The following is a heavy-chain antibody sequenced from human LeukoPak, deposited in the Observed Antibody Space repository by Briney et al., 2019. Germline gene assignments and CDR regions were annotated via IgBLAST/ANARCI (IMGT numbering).Heavy chain of an antibody. CDR2: IWYDGSNK. Sequence: GRSLRLSCAASGFTFSSYGMHWVRQAPGKGLEWVAVIWYDGSNKYYADSVKGRSTISRDNSKNTLYLQMNSLRAEDTAVYYCARDPRSSGYFFDYWGQGTLVTVSS. J-gene: IGHJ4*02. CDR1: GFTFSSYG. CDR3: ARDPRSSGYFFDY. D-gene: IGHD3-22*01. V-gene: IGHV3-33*01.